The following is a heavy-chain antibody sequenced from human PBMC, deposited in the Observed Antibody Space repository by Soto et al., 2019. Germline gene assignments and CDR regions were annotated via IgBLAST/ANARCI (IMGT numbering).Heavy chain of an antibody. J-gene: IGHJ4*02. V-gene: IGHV4-39*01. CDR3: ARLPSRHLVDY. CDR1: GGSISTRSNC. CDR2: IYYSGST. D-gene: IGHD3-3*02. Sequence: TLSLTCTVSGGSISTRSNCWGWSRQPPGKGLEWIGSIYYSGSTYYNPSLKSRVTISVDTSKNQFSLNLSSVTAADTAVYYCARLPSRHLVDYWGQGTLVTVSS.